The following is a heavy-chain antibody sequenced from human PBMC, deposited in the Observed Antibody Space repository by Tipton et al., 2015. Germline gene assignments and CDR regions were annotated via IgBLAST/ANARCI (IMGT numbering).Heavy chain of an antibody. CDR3: ARLRSGYSDAFDL. D-gene: IGHD3-22*01. V-gene: IGHV5-51*01. Sequence: VQLVQSGAEVKKTGESLKISCKGYGYSFNTFWIAWVRQMSGRGLEWMGIIYPGDSDTRYSPSFQGQVTMSADKSITTAYLQWSSLKASDTAMYFCARLRSGYSDAFDLWGQGTMVTVSS. CDR2: IYPGDSDT. J-gene: IGHJ3*01. CDR1: GYSFNTFW.